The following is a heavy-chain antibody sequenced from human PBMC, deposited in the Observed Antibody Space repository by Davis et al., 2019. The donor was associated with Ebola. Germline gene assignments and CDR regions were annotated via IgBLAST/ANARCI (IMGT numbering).Heavy chain of an antibody. J-gene: IGHJ5*02. Sequence: GESLKISCEGSGYSFTDYWINWVRQLPGKGLEWMGYLDPRDSHTNYSPAFQGHVSFSVDKSIGTAYLHLSSLKASDTAMYYCAGRYSLPEGWLDPWGQGTLVTVSS. CDR2: LDPRDSHT. V-gene: IGHV5-10-1*01. CDR1: GYSFTDYW. CDR3: AGRYSLPEGWLDP. D-gene: IGHD2-2*01.